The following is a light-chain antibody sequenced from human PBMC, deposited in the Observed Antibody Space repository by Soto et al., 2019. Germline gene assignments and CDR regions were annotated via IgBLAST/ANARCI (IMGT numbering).Light chain of an antibody. V-gene: IGKV1-5*01. Sequence: DIQVTQSPSSVSASVGDRVTITCRASQSISNWLAWYQQKPGKAPKLLINDASSLESGVPSRFSGSGSGTEFTLTISSLQPDDFATYYCQQYNSFSGTFGQGTKVDIK. CDR3: QQYNSFSGT. CDR2: DAS. J-gene: IGKJ1*01. CDR1: QSISNW.